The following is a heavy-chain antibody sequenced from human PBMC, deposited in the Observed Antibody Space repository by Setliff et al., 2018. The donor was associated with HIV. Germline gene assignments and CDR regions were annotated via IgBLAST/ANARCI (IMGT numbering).Heavy chain of an antibody. D-gene: IGHD6-19*01. CDR1: GGTFSTYT. Sequence: SVKVSCKASGGTFSTYTISWVRQAPGQGLEWMGGIIPIFRTPKYAQKFQDRVTITADESTSTAYMELSSLRSEDTAMYYCATELFIVVAGHTPTFDYWGQGTLVTVSS. J-gene: IGHJ4*02. CDR3: ATELFIVVAGHTPTFDY. V-gene: IGHV1-69*13. CDR2: IIPIFRTP.